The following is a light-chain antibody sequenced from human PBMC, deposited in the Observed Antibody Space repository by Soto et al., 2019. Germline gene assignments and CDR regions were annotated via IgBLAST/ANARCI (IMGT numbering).Light chain of an antibody. CDR3: ETWDSNTRV. V-gene: IGLV4-60*02. CDR2: LEGSGSY. CDR1: SGHRSYI. J-gene: IGLJ3*02. Sequence: QSVLTQSSSASASLGSSVKLTCTLSSGHRSYIIAWHQQQAGKAPRYLMKLEGSGSYNKGSGVPDRFSGSSSGAYRYLTISNLQFEDEADYYCETWDSNTRVFGGGTKLTVL.